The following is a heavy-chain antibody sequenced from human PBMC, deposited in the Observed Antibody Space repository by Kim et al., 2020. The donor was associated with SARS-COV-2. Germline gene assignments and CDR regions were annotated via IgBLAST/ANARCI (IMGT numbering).Heavy chain of an antibody. V-gene: IGHV4-39*01. J-gene: IGHJ4*02. D-gene: IGHD6-13*01. CDR3: ACRLPVYSNHWDYYFDY. CDR2: IYYSGST. Sequence: SETLSLTCTVSGGSISSSSYYWGWIRQPPGKGLEWIGSIYYSGSTYYNPSLKSRVTISVDTSKNQFSLKLSSVTAADTAVYYCACRLPVYSNHWDYYFDYWGQGTLVTVSS. CDR1: GGSISSSSYY.